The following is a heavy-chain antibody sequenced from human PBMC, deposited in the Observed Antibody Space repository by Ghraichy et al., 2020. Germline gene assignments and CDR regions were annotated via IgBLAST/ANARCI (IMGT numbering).Heavy chain of an antibody. J-gene: IGHJ2*01. CDR1: GSSIRGANNY. V-gene: IGHV4-61*09. Sequence: SETLSLTCTVSGSSIRGANNYWSWIRQPAGEGLEWIGDISTSGYPNYNPSLKSRVTISVDTSKNQFSLKLTSVTAADTAVYYCVRNFDLWGRGTLVTVSS. CDR2: ISTSGYP. CDR3: VRNFDL.